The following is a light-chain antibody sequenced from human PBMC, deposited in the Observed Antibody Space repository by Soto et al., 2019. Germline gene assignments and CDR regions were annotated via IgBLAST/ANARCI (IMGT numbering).Light chain of an antibody. CDR2: EVS. J-gene: IGLJ1*01. Sequence: QSVLTQPASVSGSPGQSITISRTGTSSDVGGYNYVSWYQQHPGKAPKLIIYEVSNRPSGVSNRFSGSKSGNTASLTISGLQAEDEADYYCSSYTSSSTPVVFGTGTKVNVL. V-gene: IGLV2-14*01. CDR3: SSYTSSSTPVV. CDR1: SSDVGGYNY.